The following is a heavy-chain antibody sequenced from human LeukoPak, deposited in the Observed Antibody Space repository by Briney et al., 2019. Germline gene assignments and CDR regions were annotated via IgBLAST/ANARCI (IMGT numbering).Heavy chain of an antibody. Sequence: SETLSLTCTVSGGSISSYYWSWIRQPRGKGLEYIGYIYFSGSTNYNPSLKSRVTISVDTSKNQFSLKLSSVTAADTAVYYCARDGGKGWLWFDYWGQGTLATVSS. D-gene: IGHD3-9*01. CDR2: IYFSGST. J-gene: IGHJ4*02. V-gene: IGHV4-59*01. CDR3: ARDGGKGWLWFDY. CDR1: GGSISSYY.